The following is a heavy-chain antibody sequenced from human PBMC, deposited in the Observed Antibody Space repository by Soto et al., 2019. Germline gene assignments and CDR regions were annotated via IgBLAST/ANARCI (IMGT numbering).Heavy chain of an antibody. Sequence: SETLSLTCAVYGGSFSGYYWSWIRQPPGKGLEWIGEINHSGSTNYDPSLKSRVTISVDTSKNQFSLKLSSVTAADTAVYYCARPLRHSRNWFDPWGQGTLVTVSS. CDR2: INHSGST. CDR3: ARPLRHSRNWFDP. V-gene: IGHV4-34*01. CDR1: GGSFSGYY. D-gene: IGHD5-18*01. J-gene: IGHJ5*02.